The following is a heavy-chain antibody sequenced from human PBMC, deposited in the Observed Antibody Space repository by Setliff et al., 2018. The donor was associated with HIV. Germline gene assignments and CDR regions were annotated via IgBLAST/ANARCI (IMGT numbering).Heavy chain of an antibody. CDR1: GFTLINYE. D-gene: IGHD1-26*01. V-gene: IGHV3-48*03. CDR3: ARDRVVGATLDPLDL. Sequence: PGGSLRLSCTASGFTLINYEMNWVRQAPGKGLEWVAYISYSGSAIHYADSVKGRFTISRDNAKNSLYLQMNSLRAEDTAVYYCARDRVVGATLDPLDLWGQGTMVTVSS. J-gene: IGHJ3*01. CDR2: ISYSGSAI.